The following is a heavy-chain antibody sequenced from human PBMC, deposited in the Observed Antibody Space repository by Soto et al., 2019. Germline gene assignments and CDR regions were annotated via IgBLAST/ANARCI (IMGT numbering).Heavy chain of an antibody. CDR2: ISYDGSNK. J-gene: IGHJ4*02. Sequence: QVQLVESGGGVVQPGRSLRLSCAASGFTFSSYAMHWVRQAPGKGLEWVAVISYDGSNKYYADSVKGRFTISRDNSKNTLYLQMNSLRAEDTAVYYCARDNVAPNYYDSSGPFDYWGQGTLVTVSS. CDR3: ARDNVAPNYYDSSGPFDY. D-gene: IGHD3-22*01. V-gene: IGHV3-30-3*01. CDR1: GFTFSSYA.